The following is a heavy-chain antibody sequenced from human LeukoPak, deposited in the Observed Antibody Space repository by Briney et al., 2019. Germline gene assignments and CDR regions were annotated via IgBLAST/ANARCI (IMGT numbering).Heavy chain of an antibody. CDR2: IYYNGYT. CDR1: GDSISSYY. CDR3: ATFIAVAHYYFDY. Sequence: KPSETLSLTCTVSGDSISSYYWNWIRQPPGKGLEWIGYIYYNGYTDYNPSLKSRVTISLHTSKNQFSLKLSSVIAADTAVYYCATFIAVAHYYFDYWGQGTLVTVSS. D-gene: IGHD6-19*01. V-gene: IGHV4-59*01. J-gene: IGHJ4*02.